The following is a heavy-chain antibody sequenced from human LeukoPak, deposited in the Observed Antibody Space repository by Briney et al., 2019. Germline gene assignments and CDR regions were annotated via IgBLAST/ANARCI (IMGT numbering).Heavy chain of an antibody. J-gene: IGHJ6*02. CDR1: GYTFTSYA. CDR2: INAGNGNT. CDR3: ARGLPRPYYYYGMDV. V-gene: IGHV1-3*01. Sequence: ASVKVSCKASGYTFTSYAMHWVRQASGQRLEWMGWINAGNGNTKYSQKFQGRVTITRDTSASTAYMELSSLRSEDTAVYYCARGLPRPYYYYGMDVWGQGTTVTVSS.